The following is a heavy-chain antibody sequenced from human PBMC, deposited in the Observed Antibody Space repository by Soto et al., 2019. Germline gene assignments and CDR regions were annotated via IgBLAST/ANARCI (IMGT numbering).Heavy chain of an antibody. CDR3: AKDDYGMDV. Sequence: QVQLVESGGGVVQPGRSLRLSCAASGFTFSRYGMHWVRQAPGKGLECVAVISYDGSNKYYADSVKGRFTISRDNSKNTLCLQMNSLRGEDTALYYCAKDDYGMDVWGQGTTVTVSS. J-gene: IGHJ6*02. V-gene: IGHV3-30*18. CDR1: GFTFSRYG. CDR2: ISYDGSNK.